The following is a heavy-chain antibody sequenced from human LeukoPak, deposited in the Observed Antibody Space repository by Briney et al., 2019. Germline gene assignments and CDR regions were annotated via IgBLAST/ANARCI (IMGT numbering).Heavy chain of an antibody. CDR3: ARLNWDDGEVSGFDQ. CDR1: GFTFSSYA. Sequence: GGSLRLSCAASGFTFSSYAMSWVRQAPGKGLEWVANIKQDATEIYYADSVKGRLTISRDNARKSLFLQMNILRVEDTALYYCARLNWDDGEVSGFDQWGQGILVTVSS. J-gene: IGHJ5*02. V-gene: IGHV3-7*01. D-gene: IGHD1-26*01. CDR2: IKQDATEI.